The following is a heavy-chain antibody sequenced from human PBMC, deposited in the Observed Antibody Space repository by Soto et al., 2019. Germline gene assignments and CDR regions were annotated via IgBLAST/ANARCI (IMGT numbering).Heavy chain of an antibody. J-gene: IGHJ4*02. CDR3: AKGSYSSGWYNYFDY. V-gene: IGHV3-23*01. Sequence: TGGSLRLSCAASGFTFSSYAMTWFRQPPGKGLEWVSAISGSGGSTYYADSVKGRFTISRDNSKNTLYLQMNSLRAEDTAVYYCAKGSYSSGWYNYFDYWGQGTLVTVSS. CDR2: ISGSGGST. D-gene: IGHD6-19*01. CDR1: GFTFSSYA.